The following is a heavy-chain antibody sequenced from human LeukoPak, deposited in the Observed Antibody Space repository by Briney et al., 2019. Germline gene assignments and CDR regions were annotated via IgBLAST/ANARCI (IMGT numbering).Heavy chain of an antibody. Sequence: GGSLRLSCAASGFTFSSYSMNWVRQAPGKGLEWASYISSSSSTIYYADSVKGRFTISRDNAKNSLYLQMNSLRAEDTAVYYCARDSYSSSSRDYWGQGTLVTVSS. D-gene: IGHD6-6*01. V-gene: IGHV3-48*01. CDR3: ARDSYSSSSRDY. J-gene: IGHJ4*02. CDR2: ISSSSSTI. CDR1: GFTFSSYS.